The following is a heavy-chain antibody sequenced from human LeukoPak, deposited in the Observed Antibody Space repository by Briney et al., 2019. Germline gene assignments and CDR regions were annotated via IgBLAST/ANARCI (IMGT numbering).Heavy chain of an antibody. CDR3: AKDRIAVAGTAIED. D-gene: IGHD6-19*01. Sequence: GGSLRLSCAASEFTFSTYWMSWVRQAPGKGLEWVADIKQDGSKKYYVDSVKGRFTISRDNSKNSLYLQMNSLRTEDTALYYCAKDRIAVAGTAIEDWGQGTLVTVSS. CDR2: IKQDGSKK. CDR1: EFTFSTYW. J-gene: IGHJ4*02. V-gene: IGHV3-7*03.